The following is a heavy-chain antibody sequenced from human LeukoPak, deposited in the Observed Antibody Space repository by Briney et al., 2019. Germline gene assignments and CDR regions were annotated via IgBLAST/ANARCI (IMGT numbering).Heavy chain of an antibody. J-gene: IGHJ5*02. D-gene: IGHD3-9*01. CDR3: ARALSYYDVLTGYPKGFGP. CDR1: GFTFSDYW. Sequence: PGGSLRLSCAASGFTFSDYWMSWVRQAPGKGLEWVSSIDSSGNYIYYADSVRGRFTISRDNAKNSLYLQMNSLRAEDTAVYYCARALSYYDVLTGYPKGFGPWGQGTLVTVSS. V-gene: IGHV3-21*01. CDR2: IDSSGNYI.